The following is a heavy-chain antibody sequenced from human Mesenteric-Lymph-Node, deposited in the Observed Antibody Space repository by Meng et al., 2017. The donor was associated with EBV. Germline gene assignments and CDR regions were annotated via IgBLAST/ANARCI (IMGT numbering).Heavy chain of an antibody. CDR3: ARDSGITVTNSFDY. Sequence: QVPLQEAGPVLVKPSDTPSLTCSVSGGSVSSGSYYWSWIRQPPGKGLEWLGYIYRTGSTDYNPSLNGRVSISIDTSKNQFSLRLTSVTAADTAVYYCARDSGITVTNSFDYWGQGALVTVSS. CDR2: IYRTGST. D-gene: IGHD1-20*01. CDR1: GGSVSSGSYY. V-gene: IGHV4-61*01. J-gene: IGHJ4*02.